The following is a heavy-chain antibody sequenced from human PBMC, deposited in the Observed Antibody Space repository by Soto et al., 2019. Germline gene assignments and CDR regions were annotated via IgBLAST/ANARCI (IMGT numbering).Heavy chain of an antibody. V-gene: IGHV3-23*01. Sequence: GGSLRLSCAASGFTFSSYGMSWVRQAPGKGLEWVSVISGSGGVTFYADSVKGRFTISRDNSKNTLYLQMNSLRAEDTAVYYCAKAIVLGTSRHGMDVWGQGTTVTVSS. CDR3: AKAIVLGTSRHGMDV. CDR1: GFTFSSYG. CDR2: ISGSGGVT. D-gene: IGHD1-26*01. J-gene: IGHJ6*02.